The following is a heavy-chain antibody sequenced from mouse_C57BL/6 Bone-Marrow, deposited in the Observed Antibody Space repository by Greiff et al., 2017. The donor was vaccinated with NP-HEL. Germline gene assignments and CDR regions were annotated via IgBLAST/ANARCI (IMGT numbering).Heavy chain of an antibody. CDR3: TYGNYYYAMDY. CDR1: GYTFTSYW. J-gene: IGHJ4*01. CDR2: IYSGNSDT. V-gene: IGHV1-5*01. D-gene: IGHD2-1*01. Sequence: VQLQQSGTVLARPGASVKMSCKTSGYTFTSYWMHWVKQRPGQGLEWIGAIYSGNSDTSYNQKFKGKAKLTAVTSASTAYMELSSLTNEDSAVYYCTYGNYYYAMDYWGQGTSVTVSS.